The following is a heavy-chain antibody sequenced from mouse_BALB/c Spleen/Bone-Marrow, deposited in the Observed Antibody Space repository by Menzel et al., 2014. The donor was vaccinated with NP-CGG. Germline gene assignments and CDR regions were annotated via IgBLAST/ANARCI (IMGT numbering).Heavy chain of an antibody. V-gene: IGHV5-12-1*01. CDR2: ISNGGGST. Sequence: EVKLVESGGGLVKPGGSLKLSCAASGFAFSSYDMSWVRQTPEKRLEWVAYISNGGGSTYYPDTVKGRFTISRDYAKNTLYLQMSSLKSEDTAMYYCTRHELGLFDYWGQGTTLTVSS. CDR3: TRHELGLFDY. J-gene: IGHJ2*01. D-gene: IGHD4-1*01. CDR1: GFAFSSYD.